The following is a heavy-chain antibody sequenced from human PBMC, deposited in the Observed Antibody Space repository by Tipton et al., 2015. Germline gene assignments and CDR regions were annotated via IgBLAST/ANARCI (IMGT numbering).Heavy chain of an antibody. V-gene: IGHV3-11*04. CDR3: ARKNPPLYYAMGV. CDR1: GFTFSDYY. Sequence: SLRLSCAASGFTFSDYYMSWIRQAPGKGLEWVSYISHSGSTIYYADSVKGRFTISRDNAKNSLYLQMNSLRVEDTAVYYCARKNPPLYYAMGVWGQGTTVTVSS. J-gene: IGHJ6*02. CDR2: ISHSGSTI.